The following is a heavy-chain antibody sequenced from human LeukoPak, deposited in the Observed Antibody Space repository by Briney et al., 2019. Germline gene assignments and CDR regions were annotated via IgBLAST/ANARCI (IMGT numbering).Heavy chain of an antibody. V-gene: IGHV3-21*01. CDR1: GFTFSSYS. D-gene: IGHD5-18*01. CDR2: ISSSSSSYI. Sequence: GRSLRLSCAASGFTFSSYSMNWVRQAPGKGLEWVSSISSSSSSYIYYADSVKGRFTISRDNAKNSLYLQMNSLRAEDTAVYYCARDSFDSYGDFDYWGQGTLVTVSS. CDR3: ARDSFDSYGDFDY. J-gene: IGHJ4*02.